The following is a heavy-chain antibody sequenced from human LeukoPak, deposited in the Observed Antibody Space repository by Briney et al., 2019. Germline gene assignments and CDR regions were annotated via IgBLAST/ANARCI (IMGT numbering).Heavy chain of an antibody. J-gene: IGHJ3*02. V-gene: IGHV4-39*01. CDR3: ARAPRGYFDWSDAFDI. D-gene: IGHD3-9*01. CDR1: GGSISSSSYY. CDR2: IYYSGST. Sequence: SETLSLTCTVSGGSISSSSYYWGWIRQPPGKGLEWIGSIYYSGSTYYNPSLKSRVTISVDTSKNQFSLKLNSVTAADTAVYYCARAPRGYFDWSDAFDIWGQGTMVTVSS.